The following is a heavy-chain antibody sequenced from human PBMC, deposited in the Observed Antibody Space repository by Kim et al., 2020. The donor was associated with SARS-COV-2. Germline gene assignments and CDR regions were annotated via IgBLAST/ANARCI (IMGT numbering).Heavy chain of an antibody. Sequence: GGSLRLSCAASGFTFSSSGMNWVRQAPGKGLEWVADISTDGNTQDYADSVKGRFTISRDNAQWSVFLQMNNLRGDDTAVYYCAGDGWGGYLDDWGQGTLVTVSS. CDR2: ISTDGNTQ. CDR1: GFTFSSSG. D-gene: IGHD3-16*01. V-gene: IGHV3-7*03. J-gene: IGHJ4*02. CDR3: AGDGWGGYLDD.